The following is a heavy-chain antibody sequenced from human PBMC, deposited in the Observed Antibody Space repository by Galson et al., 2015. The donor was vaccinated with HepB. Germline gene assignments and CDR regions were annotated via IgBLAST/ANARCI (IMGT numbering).Heavy chain of an antibody. CDR2: IYDDGSIT. J-gene: IGHJ6*03. Sequence: SLRLSCAASGFTFSRHWMHWVRQAPGKGLVWISSIYDDGSITNYADFVKGRFTISRDNAKNTLYLQVNSLRAEDTAMYYCARGDIVGYYMDVWGKGTTVTVSS. V-gene: IGHV3-74*01. CDR3: ARGDIVGYYMDV. D-gene: IGHD2-15*01. CDR1: GFTFSRHW.